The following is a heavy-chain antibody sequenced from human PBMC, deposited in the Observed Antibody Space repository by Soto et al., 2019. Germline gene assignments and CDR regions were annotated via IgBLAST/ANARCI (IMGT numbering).Heavy chain of an antibody. J-gene: IGHJ4*02. CDR1: AYTFSTYG. Sequence: ASVKVSCKVFAYTFSTYGVSWVRQAPGQRLEWMGWVNAGNGNTKYSQKFQGRLTITRDTSASTAYMELSSLISEDTAVIYCARVTAMVAGPFDYWGQGTQVTV. V-gene: IGHV1-3*01. CDR2: VNAGNGNT. D-gene: IGHD5-18*01. CDR3: ARVTAMVAGPFDY.